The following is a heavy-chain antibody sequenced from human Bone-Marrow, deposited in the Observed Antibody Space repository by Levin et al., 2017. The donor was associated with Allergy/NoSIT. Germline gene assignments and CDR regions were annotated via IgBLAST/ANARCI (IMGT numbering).Heavy chain of an antibody. CDR3: ARVRFLLAVAGNAFDI. CDR1: GFTFSSYS. J-gene: IGHJ3*02. Sequence: GGSLRLSCAASGFTFSSYSMNWVRQAPGKGLEWVSSISSSSSYIYYADSVKGRFTISRDNAKNSLYLQMNSLRAEDTAVYYCARVRFLLAVAGNAFDIWGQGTMVTVSS. V-gene: IGHV3-21*01. CDR2: ISSSSSYI. D-gene: IGHD6-19*01.